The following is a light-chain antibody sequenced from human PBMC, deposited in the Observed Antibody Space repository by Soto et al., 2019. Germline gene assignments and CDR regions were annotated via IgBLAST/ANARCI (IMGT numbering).Light chain of an antibody. J-gene: IGLJ2*01. CDR1: SSDVGGYNY. V-gene: IGLV2-14*01. CDR3: SSYTITSALVL. Sequence: QSVLTQPASVSGSPGQSITISCTGTSSDVGGYNYVSWYQQHPGTAPQLMIYEVTNRPSGVSNRFSGSKSGNTASLTISGLQAEDEADYYCSSYTITSALVLFGGGTK. CDR2: EVT.